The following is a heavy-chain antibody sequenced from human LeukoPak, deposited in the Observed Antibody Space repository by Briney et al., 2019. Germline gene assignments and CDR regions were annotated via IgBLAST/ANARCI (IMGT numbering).Heavy chain of an antibody. J-gene: IGHJ4*02. CDR3: ARDHQWSFDS. CDR1: GFTFSTYT. CDR2: IGWSDSAI. Sequence: GGSLRLSCAASGFTFSTYTMNWVRQAPGKGLEWISYIGWSDSAIFYADSVKGRFTISRDSAKNSLFLQMNSLSDEDTAVYYCARDHQWSFDSWGQGTMVTVSS. V-gene: IGHV3-48*02. D-gene: IGHD2-15*01.